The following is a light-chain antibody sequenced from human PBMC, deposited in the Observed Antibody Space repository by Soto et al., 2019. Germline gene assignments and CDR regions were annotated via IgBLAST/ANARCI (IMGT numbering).Light chain of an antibody. J-gene: IGLJ2*01. V-gene: IGLV1-47*01. CDR3: AAWDDSRSAYVV. Sequence: QSVLTQPPSASGTPGRRVTISCSGSSSNIGSNYVYWYQQFPGTAPKLLIYRNNQRPSGVPDRFSGSKSGTSASLAISGLRSEDEADYYCAAWDDSRSAYVVFGGGTKVTVL. CDR1: SSNIGSNY. CDR2: RNN.